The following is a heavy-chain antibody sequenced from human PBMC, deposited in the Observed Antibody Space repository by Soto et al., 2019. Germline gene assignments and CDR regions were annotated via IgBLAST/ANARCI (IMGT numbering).Heavy chain of an antibody. CDR2: INHSGST. CDR1: GGPFSGYY. J-gene: IGHJ5*02. CDR3: ARGRYSSSWYLRSSRYNWFDP. Sequence: NHSETLSLTCAVYGGPFSGYYWSWILQPPGKGLEWIGEINHSGSTNYNPSLKSRVTISVDTSTPQFALKLSSVTAADTAVYYCARGRYSSSWYLRSSRYNWFDPWGEGTLVTVSS. D-gene: IGHD6-13*01. V-gene: IGHV4-34*01.